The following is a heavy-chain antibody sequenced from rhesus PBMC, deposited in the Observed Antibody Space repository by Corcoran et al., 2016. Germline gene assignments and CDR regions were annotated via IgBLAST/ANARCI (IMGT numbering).Heavy chain of an antibody. CDR3: ARVPSRAPHFDY. V-gene: IGHV4-165*01. D-gene: IGHD1-44*02. J-gene: IGHJ4*01. CDR1: GGSFSGYY. Sequence: QVQLQESGPGLVKPSETLSLTCAVSGGSFSGYYWGWIRQPPGKGLEWIGYISGSSGSTDYTPSLKSRVTISTDTSKNQFSLKLRSVTAADTAVYYCARVPSRAPHFDYWGQGVLVTVSS. CDR2: ISGSSGST.